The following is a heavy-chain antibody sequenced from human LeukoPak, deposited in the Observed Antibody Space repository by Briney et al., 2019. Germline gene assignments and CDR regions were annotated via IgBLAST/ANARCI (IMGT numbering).Heavy chain of an antibody. D-gene: IGHD1-7*01. J-gene: IGHJ4*02. Sequence: PSETLSLTCTVSGGSISSYYWRWVRQPRGKGLEWIGYIYYSGSTNYNPSLKRRVTISVDTSKNQFSLKLSSVTAADTAVYYCARITGTTGTPYYFDYWGQGTLVTVSS. CDR3: ARITGTTGTPYYFDY. CDR1: GGSISSYY. V-gene: IGHV4-59*01. CDR2: IYYSGST.